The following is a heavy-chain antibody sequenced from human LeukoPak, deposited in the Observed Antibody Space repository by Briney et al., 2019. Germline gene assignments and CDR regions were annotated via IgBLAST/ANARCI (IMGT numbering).Heavy chain of an antibody. D-gene: IGHD5-12*01. CDR3: AREPTSGREPTSGRPLDY. J-gene: IGHJ4*02. Sequence: PSETLSLTCTVSGGSISGYFWTWIRQPAGKGLEWIGRIYSSGSNNYNPSLTSRVTMSLDTSTNHFSLNLPSVTAADTAVYYCAREPTSGREPTSGRPLDYWGQGTLVTVSS. CDR2: IYSSGSN. V-gene: IGHV4-4*07. CDR1: GGSISGYF.